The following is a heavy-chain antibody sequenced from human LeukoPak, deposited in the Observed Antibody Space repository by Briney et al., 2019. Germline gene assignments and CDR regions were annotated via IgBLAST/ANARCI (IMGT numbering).Heavy chain of an antibody. J-gene: IGHJ3*02. CDR1: GFSFRMYW. Sequence: GVSLRLSCEASGFSFRMYWMAWVRQAPGKGLEWGANIKRDGSERHCLDSVRGRFTVSRDNARNSLYLQLNSLRAEDTAVYFCARDTTYYESSAYYDSYDIWGQGTMVTVSS. V-gene: IGHV3-7*01. CDR3: ARDTTYYESSAYYDSYDI. CDR2: IKRDGSER. D-gene: IGHD3-22*01.